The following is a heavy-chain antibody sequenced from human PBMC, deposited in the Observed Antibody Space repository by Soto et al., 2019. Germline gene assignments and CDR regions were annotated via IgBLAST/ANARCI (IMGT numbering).Heavy chain of an antibody. V-gene: IGHV3-21*01. D-gene: IGHD6-13*01. J-gene: IGHJ4*02. Sequence: GGSLRLSCAASGFTFSSYSMNWVRQAPGKGLEWVSSISSSSSYIYYADSVKGRFTISRDNAKNSLYLQMNSLRAEDTAVYYCARDRAAAALFDYWGQGTLVTVSS. CDR1: GFTFSSYS. CDR3: ARDRAAAALFDY. CDR2: ISSSSSYI.